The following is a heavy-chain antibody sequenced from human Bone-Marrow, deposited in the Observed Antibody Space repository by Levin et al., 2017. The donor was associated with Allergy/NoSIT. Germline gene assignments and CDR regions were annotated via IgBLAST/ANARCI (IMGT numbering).Heavy chain of an antibody. V-gene: IGHV3-23*01. D-gene: IGHD2-15*01. CDR2: ISASGDNT. CDR1: GFTFSNYA. J-gene: IGHJ4*02. Sequence: ASVKVSCAASGFTFSNYAMSWVRQAPGRGLEWVSSISASGDNTYYADSVRGQFTISRDNSKNTLLLQLSSLRAEDTALYYCAKMSVRCSGGRCYSGDLDYWGQGTLVSVSS. CDR3: AKMSVRCSGGRCYSGDLDY.